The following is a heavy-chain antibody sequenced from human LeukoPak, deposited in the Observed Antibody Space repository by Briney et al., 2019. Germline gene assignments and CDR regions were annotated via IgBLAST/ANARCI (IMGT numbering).Heavy chain of an antibody. CDR3: ARAVTVVTPRGYFDY. D-gene: IGHD4-23*01. CDR1: GGPISSSSYY. V-gene: IGHV4-39*07. CDR2: SYYSGST. J-gene: IGHJ4*02. Sequence: SETLSLTCTVSGGPISSSSYYGGWVCQPPGKGLEWIGSSYYSGSTYYNPSLKSRVTISVDTSKNPFSLKLSSVTAADTAVYYCARAVTVVTPRGYFDYWGQGTLVTASS.